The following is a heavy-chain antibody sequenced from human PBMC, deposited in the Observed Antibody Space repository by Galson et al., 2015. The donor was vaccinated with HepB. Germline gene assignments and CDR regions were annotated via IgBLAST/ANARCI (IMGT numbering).Heavy chain of an antibody. Sequence: SVKVSCKVSGYTLTELSMHWVRQAPGKGLEWMGWISAYNGNTIYAQKFQGRVTMTEDTSTDTAYMELSSLRSEDTAVYYCATRSGTVRDSSGYYPRYGMDVWGQGTTVTVSS. D-gene: IGHD3-22*01. CDR3: ATRSGTVRDSSGYYPRYGMDV. CDR2: ISAYNGNT. CDR1: GYTLTELS. V-gene: IGHV1-24*01. J-gene: IGHJ6*02.